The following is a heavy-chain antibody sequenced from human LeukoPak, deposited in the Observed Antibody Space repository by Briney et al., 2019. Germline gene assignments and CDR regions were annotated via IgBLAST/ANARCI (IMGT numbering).Heavy chain of an antibody. J-gene: IGHJ5*02. CDR3: ARDYRVLWFGESQREFDP. CDR1: AYTFTAHY. Sequence: GESLKISCKGSAYTFTAHYMHWVRQAPGQGLEWMGWINPHSGDTDYAQKFQGRLTMTRDTSITTAYMELSRLRDDDTAVYFCARDYRVLWFGESQREFDPWGQGTLVTVSS. D-gene: IGHD3-10*01. CDR2: INPHSGDT. V-gene: IGHV1-2*02.